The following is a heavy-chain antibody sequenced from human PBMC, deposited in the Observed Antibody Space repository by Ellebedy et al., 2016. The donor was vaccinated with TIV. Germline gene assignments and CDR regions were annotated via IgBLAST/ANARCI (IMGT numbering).Heavy chain of an antibody. CDR1: GFTFSSYA. CDR3: AKGLLTIAAAGSFVLIDY. D-gene: IGHD6-13*01. CDR2: ISGSGGST. V-gene: IGHV3-23*01. J-gene: IGHJ4*02. Sequence: GESLKISXAASGFTFSSYAMSWVRQAPGKGLEWVSAISGSGGSTYYADSVKGRFTISRDNSKNTLYLQMNSLRAEDTAVYYCAKGLLTIAAAGSFVLIDYWGQGTLVTVSS.